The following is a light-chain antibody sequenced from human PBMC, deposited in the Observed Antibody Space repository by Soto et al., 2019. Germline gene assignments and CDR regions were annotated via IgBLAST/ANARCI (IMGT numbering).Light chain of an antibody. Sequence: VLTQPPSLYAASGQKVTISCSGSRSNIGDNYVSWDQLLPGAAPKLLISDNERRPSGIPDRFSGSKSGTTATLAIAGLQTADEAEYYGGTWDTSLRAYLFAAGTKXT. V-gene: IGLV1-51*01. CDR1: RSNIGDNY. CDR3: GTWDTSLRAYL. J-gene: IGLJ1*01. CDR2: DNE.